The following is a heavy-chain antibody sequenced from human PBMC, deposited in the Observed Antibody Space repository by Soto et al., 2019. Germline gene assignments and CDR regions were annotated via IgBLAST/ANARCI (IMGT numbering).Heavy chain of an antibody. CDR2: IYTSGST. D-gene: IGHD3-3*01. V-gene: IGHV4-4*07. Sequence: NPSETLSLTCTVSGGSISSYYWSWIRQPAGKGLEWIGRIYTSGSTNYNPSLKSRVTMSVDTSKNQFSLKLSSVTAADTAVYYCARDFAIYSSYYDFWSGYVRINWFDPWGQGTLVTVSS. CDR3: ARDFAIYSSYYDFWSGYVRINWFDP. CDR1: GGSISSYY. J-gene: IGHJ5*02.